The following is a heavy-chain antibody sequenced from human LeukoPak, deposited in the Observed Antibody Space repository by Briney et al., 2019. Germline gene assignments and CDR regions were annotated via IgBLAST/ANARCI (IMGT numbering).Heavy chain of an antibody. V-gene: IGHV1-18*01. Sequence: ASVKVSCKSSGYAFTNYAIIWVRQAPGQGLEWMGWISVYNGNTNYAQKLQGRVTMTADTSTTTAYMELRSLRSDDTAVYYCARGYCSSDTCRHFDYWGQGALVTVSS. CDR2: ISVYNGNT. J-gene: IGHJ4*02. CDR3: ARGYCSSDTCRHFDY. CDR1: GYAFTNYA. D-gene: IGHD2-2*01.